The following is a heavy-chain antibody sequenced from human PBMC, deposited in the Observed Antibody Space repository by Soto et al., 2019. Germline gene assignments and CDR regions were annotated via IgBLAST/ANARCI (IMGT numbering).Heavy chain of an antibody. CDR1: GFTFSSYA. CDR2: ISGSGGST. J-gene: IGHJ6*02. V-gene: IGHV3-23*01. CDR3: AKDRTRFLECWLGGYDGIDG. Sequence: EVQRLESGGGLVQPGGSLRLACAASGFTFSSYAMRWVRQAPGKGLEWVSAISGSGGSTYYADSVKGRFTISRDHCKNTLQLLMSSLRADDTEVYYCAKDRTRFLECWLGGYDGIDGWGQGTTVTVSS. D-gene: IGHD3-3*01.